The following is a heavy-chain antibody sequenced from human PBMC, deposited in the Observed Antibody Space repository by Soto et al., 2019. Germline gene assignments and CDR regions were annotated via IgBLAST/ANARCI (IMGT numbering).Heavy chain of an antibody. CDR2: IYPGDSDT. J-gene: IGHJ6*02. D-gene: IGHD2-15*01. Sequence: GESLKISCKGSGYSLTSYWIGWVRQMPGKGLEWMGIIYPGDSDTRYSPSFQGQVTISADKSISTAYLQWSSLKASDTAMYYCARRLDGGRDYYGMDVWGQGTTVTVSS. CDR3: ARRLDGGRDYYGMDV. CDR1: GYSLTSYW. V-gene: IGHV5-51*01.